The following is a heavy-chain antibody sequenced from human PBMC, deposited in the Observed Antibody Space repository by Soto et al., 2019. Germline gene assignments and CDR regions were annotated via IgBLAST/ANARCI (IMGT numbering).Heavy chain of an antibody. D-gene: IGHD6-13*01. V-gene: IGHV3-74*01. CDR2: INSDASST. Sequence: LSLSCTASGFTFSTHWMHWVRQAPGKGLVWVSRINSDASSTDYADSVRGRFTISRDRAKNTLYLQMISLRAEDTAVYYCASGLVEHSSSWYDYWGQGTLVTVSS. CDR3: ASGLVEHSSSWYDY. J-gene: IGHJ4*02. CDR1: GFTFSTHW.